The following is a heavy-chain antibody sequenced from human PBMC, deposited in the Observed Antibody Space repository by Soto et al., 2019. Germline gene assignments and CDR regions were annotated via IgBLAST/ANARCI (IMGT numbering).Heavy chain of an antibody. Sequence: TSETLSLTCPVSGGSISSYYWSWIRQPPGKGLEWIGYIYYSGSTNYNPSLKSRVTISVDKSKNQLSMKLRSVTAEETAVYYWVRGTNLVFGAFDIWGQGTMVTVSS. D-gene: IGHD2-8*01. J-gene: IGHJ3*02. CDR1: GGSISSYY. CDR3: VRGTNLVFGAFDI. V-gene: IGHV4-59*01. CDR2: IYYSGST.